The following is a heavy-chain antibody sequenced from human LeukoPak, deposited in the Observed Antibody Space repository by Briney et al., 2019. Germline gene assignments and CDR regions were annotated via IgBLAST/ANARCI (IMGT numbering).Heavy chain of an antibody. V-gene: IGHV3-30*02. CDR3: AKDGYCSGGACYSWHFDS. J-gene: IGHJ4*02. Sequence: PGGSLRLSCAASGFTFSSYGMHWVRQAPGKGLEWVAFIGSDGNKKYFADSVKGRLTISRDNSKNMLFLQVNSLRAEDTAVYYCAKDGYCSGGACYSWHFDSWGLGTLVTVSS. D-gene: IGHD2-15*01. CDR2: IGSDGNKK. CDR1: GFTFSSYG.